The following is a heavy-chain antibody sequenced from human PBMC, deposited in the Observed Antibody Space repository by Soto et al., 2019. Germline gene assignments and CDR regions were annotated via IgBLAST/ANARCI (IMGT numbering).Heavy chain of an antibody. CDR3: AHVTITYGGVGGIDAFDM. J-gene: IGHJ3*02. CDR1: GFSLSSKTVG. V-gene: IGHV2-5*02. Sequence: QITLKESGPTLVNPTQTLTLTCTFSGFSLSSKTVGVGWIRQPPGKALEWLAVIYWDDDRRYSPSLRTSLTLNKDTSKNQVVLTMANVDPMDTGTYYCAHVTITYGGVGGIDAFDMWGQGTVVTVSS. CDR2: IYWDDDR. D-gene: IGHD3-16*01.